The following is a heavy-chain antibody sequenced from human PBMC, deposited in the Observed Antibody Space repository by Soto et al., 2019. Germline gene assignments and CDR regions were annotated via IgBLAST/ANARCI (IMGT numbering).Heavy chain of an antibody. CDR3: ARVSIPRRIAAAGPLDY. V-gene: IGHV4-34*01. CDR2: INHSGST. J-gene: IGHJ4*02. D-gene: IGHD6-13*01. CDR1: GGSFSGYY. Sequence: QVQLQQWGAGLLKPSETLSLTCAVYGGSFSGYYWSWIRQPPGKGLEWIGEINHSGSTNYNPALKNRVTISVDTSKNQFYLKLSSVTAADAAVYYCARVSIPRRIAAAGPLDYWGQGTLVTVSS.